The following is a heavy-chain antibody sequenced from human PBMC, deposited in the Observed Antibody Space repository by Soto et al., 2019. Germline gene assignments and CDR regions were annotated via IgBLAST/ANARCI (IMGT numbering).Heavy chain of an antibody. Sequence: SETLSLTWTASGSSISSYYWSWIRQPPGKGLEWIGYIYYSGSTNYNPSLKSRVTISVDTSKNQFSLKLSSVTAADTAVYYCARVHGSGSYPPVGWFDAWGQGTLVTVSS. CDR2: IYYSGST. J-gene: IGHJ5*02. CDR3: ARVHGSGSYPPVGWFDA. D-gene: IGHD3-10*01. CDR1: GSSISSYY. V-gene: IGHV4-59*01.